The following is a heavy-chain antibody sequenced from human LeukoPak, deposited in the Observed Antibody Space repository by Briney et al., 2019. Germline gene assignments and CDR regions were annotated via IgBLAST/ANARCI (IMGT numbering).Heavy chain of an antibody. CDR3: ARDSGSGSYSGY. Sequence: GGPLRFSCEASGFPFSSYSMNWFRKAQGKGLEWASSISSISSYIYYADSVKGRFTNSRDNAKNSLYLQMNSLRAEDTAVYYCARDSGSGSYSGYWGLGTVVTVSS. D-gene: IGHD3-10*01. J-gene: IGHJ4*02. V-gene: IGHV3-21*01. CDR2: ISSISSYI. CDR1: GFPFSSYS.